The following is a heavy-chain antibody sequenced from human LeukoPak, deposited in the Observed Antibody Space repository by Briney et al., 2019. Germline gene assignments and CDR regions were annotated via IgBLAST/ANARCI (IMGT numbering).Heavy chain of an antibody. D-gene: IGHD3-16*01. CDR1: GGTFSTYA. J-gene: IGHJ4*02. V-gene: IGHV1-69*04. Sequence: ASVKVSCKASGGTFSTYAISWVRQAPGQGLEWMGRIIPILGIANYAQKLQGRVTMTTDTSTSTAYMELRSLRSDDTAVYYCAREDLGGNFDYWGQGTLVTVSS. CDR3: AREDLGGNFDY. CDR2: IIPILGIA.